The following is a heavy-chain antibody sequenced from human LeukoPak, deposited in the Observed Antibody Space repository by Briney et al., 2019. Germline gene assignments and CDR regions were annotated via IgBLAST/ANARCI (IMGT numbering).Heavy chain of an antibody. CDR2: ISGDGGRT. V-gene: IGHV3-43*02. Sequence: PGGSLRLSCAASGFIFSGYTMNWVRQAPGKGLEWVSLISGDGGRTYYADSVKGRFTISRDNSKNSLYLQMNSLRTEDTALYYCAKDSTSDFWGQGTLVTVSS. CDR1: GFIFSGYT. J-gene: IGHJ4*02. CDR3: AKDSTSDF.